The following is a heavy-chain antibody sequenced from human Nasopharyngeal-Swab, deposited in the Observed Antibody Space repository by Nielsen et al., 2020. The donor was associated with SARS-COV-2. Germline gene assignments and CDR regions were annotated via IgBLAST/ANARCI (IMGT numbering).Heavy chain of an antibody. V-gene: IGHV3-30*02. Sequence: GESLKISCAASGFTFSSYGMHWVRQAPGKGLEWVAVIWYDGSNKYYADSVKGRFTISRDNSKNTLYLQMNSLRAEDTAVYYCAKDQDDGYYFYYYMDVWGKGTTVTVSS. CDR2: IWYDGSNK. CDR1: GFTFSSYG. D-gene: IGHD3-16*01. J-gene: IGHJ6*03. CDR3: AKDQDDGYYFYYYMDV.